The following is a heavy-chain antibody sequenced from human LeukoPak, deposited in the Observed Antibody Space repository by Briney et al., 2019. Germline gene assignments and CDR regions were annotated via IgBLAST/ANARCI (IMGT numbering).Heavy chain of an antibody. D-gene: IGHD5-12*01. V-gene: IGHV1-46*01. CDR1: GYTFTNYY. CDR3: ARAWTWATQYFQH. J-gene: IGHJ1*01. CDR2: INPSGGST. Sequence: ASVKVSCKASGYTFTNYYIHWVRQAPGQGLECMGIINPSGGSTSYAQKFQGRVTMTRDMSTSTVYMELSSLRSEDTAVYYCARAWTWATQYFQHWGQGTLVTVSS.